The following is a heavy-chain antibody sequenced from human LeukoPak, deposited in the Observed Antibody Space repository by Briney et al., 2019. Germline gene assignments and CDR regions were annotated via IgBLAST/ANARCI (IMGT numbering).Heavy chain of an antibody. J-gene: IGHJ4*02. CDR2: IYYSGNT. Sequence: SETLSLTCTVSGGSISGSTYYWGWIRQPPGKGLEWIGIIYYSGNTYYNPSLKSRVTISIDTSKNQFSLRLSSVTAADTAVYYCARGAAGYSYGWGQGTLVTVSS. V-gene: IGHV4-39*07. CDR1: GGSISGSTYY. D-gene: IGHD5-18*01. CDR3: ARGAAGYSYG.